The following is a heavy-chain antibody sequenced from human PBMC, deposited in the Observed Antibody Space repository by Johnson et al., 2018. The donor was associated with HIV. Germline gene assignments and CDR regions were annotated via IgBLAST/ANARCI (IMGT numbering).Heavy chain of an antibody. CDR1: GFSFDDYG. J-gene: IGHJ3*02. V-gene: IGHV3-20*04. CDR3: ARDPSTQDSRLIGDFGAFDI. Sequence: VQLVESGGGVVQPGGSLRLSCEGSGFSFDDYGMSWVRQAPGKGLEWISGVNWNGVSTNYADSVKGRFSISRDNVKNSLYLQMDSLRDEYTAFYYCARDPSTQDSRLIGDFGAFDIWGQGTMVIVSS. CDR2: VNWNGVST. D-gene: IGHD7-27*01.